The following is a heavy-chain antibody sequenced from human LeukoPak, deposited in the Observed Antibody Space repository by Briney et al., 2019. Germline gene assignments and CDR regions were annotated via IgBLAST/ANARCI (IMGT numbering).Heavy chain of an antibody. CDR3: AREQRGGLSGNFGGLFASYYTYYYMDV. V-gene: IGHV1-46*01. D-gene: IGHD3-10*01. CDR2: INPSDGAT. J-gene: IGHJ6*03. Sequence: GASVKVFCKASGYTFTMYYIHWVRQAPGQGLEWMGMINPSDGATTYAQRFQGRVTITRDMSTTTVYRDLRSLRSEDTTVYFWAREQRGGLSGNFGGLFASYYTYYYMDVWGRGTTVTVSS. CDR1: GYTFTMYY.